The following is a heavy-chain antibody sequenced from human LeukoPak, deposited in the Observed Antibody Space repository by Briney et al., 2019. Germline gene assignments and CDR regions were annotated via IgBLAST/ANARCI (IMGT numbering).Heavy chain of an antibody. J-gene: IGHJ5*02. Sequence: GGSLRLSCAASGFSFSTYSFSWVRQAPGKGLEWVSGISASGGDTFYADSVKGRFTISRDDSKNTLSLQMNSLRVEDTAIYYCAKDVRRCNGACTWGQGTLVTVSS. V-gene: IGHV3-23*01. CDR2: ISASGGDT. CDR3: AKDVRRCNGACT. D-gene: IGHD2-8*01. CDR1: GFSFSTYS.